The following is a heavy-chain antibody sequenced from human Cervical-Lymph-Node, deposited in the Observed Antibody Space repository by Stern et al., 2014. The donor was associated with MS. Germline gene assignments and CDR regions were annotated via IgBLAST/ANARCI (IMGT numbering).Heavy chain of an antibody. CDR3: ARRIAAAGHFDY. CDR2: MSPGDFDT. V-gene: IGHV5-51*01. J-gene: IGHJ4*02. Sequence: EVQLVQSGAEVKKPGESLKISCKGSGYSFTSYWLGRARQMPGKGLEWMGVMSPGDFDTRYSLSFLEQVTISADKSISTAYLQWSSLKASDTAMYYCARRIAAAGHFDYWGQGTLVTVSS. D-gene: IGHD6-13*01. CDR1: GYSFTSYW.